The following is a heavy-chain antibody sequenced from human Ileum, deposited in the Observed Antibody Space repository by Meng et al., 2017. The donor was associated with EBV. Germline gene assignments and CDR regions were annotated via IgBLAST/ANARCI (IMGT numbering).Heavy chain of an antibody. CDR2: IYHSGST. Sequence: VHVPGAGPGRVKLSGTLSRTCAVSGGSMSSTNGWRWFRQPPGKGLEGIGEIYHSGSTNYNPSLKSRVSISVDKSKNQFSLKLSSVTAADTAVYYCARADKVRFDYWGQGTLVTVSS. J-gene: IGHJ4*02. CDR3: ARADKVRFDY. V-gene: IGHV4-4*02. CDR1: GGSMSSTNG.